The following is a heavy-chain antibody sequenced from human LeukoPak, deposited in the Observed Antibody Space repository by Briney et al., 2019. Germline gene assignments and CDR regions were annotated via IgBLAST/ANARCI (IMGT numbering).Heavy chain of an antibody. CDR3: AKDPLWGNGKSFDY. V-gene: IGHV3-23*01. Sequence: SGGSLRLSCAASGFTFSSYAVSWVRQAPGKGLEWVSAISGSGGSTYYADSVKGRFTISRDNSKNTLYLQMNSLRAEDTAVYYCAKDPLWGNGKSFDYWGQGTLVTVSS. J-gene: IGHJ4*02. CDR1: GFTFSSYA. D-gene: IGHD3-16*01. CDR2: ISGSGGST.